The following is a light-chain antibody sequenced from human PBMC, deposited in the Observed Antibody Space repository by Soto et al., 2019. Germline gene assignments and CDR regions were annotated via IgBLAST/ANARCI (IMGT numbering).Light chain of an antibody. Sequence: IQMTQSPSSLSSSVGDRATITCRASQGIRNDLGWYQQKPGKAPKLLIYKASTVKSGVPSRFSGSGSGTEFTITISSLQPDDFATYYCQHYDSYSEAFGQGTKVDIK. CDR1: QGIRND. J-gene: IGKJ1*01. V-gene: IGKV1-5*03. CDR2: KAS. CDR3: QHYDSYSEA.